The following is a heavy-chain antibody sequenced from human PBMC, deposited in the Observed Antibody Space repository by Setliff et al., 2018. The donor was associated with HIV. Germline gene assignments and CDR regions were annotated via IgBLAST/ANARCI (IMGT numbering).Heavy chain of an antibody. D-gene: IGHD3-10*01. Sequence: SQTLSLTCAISGDSVSSNSVAWNWIRQSPSRGLEWLGRTYYRSKWYYDYAVSVRSRITISVDTSKNQFFLKLSSVTAADTAVYYCARDNSYYYGSGSHYWYGMDVWGQGTTVTVSS. CDR2: TYYRSKWYY. V-gene: IGHV6-1*01. J-gene: IGHJ6*01. CDR3: ARDNSYYYGSGSHYWYGMDV. CDR1: GDSVSSNSVA.